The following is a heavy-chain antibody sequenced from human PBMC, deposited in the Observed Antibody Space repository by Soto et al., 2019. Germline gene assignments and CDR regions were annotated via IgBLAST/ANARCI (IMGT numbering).Heavy chain of an antibody. V-gene: IGHV3-30*18. J-gene: IGHJ6*02. CDR3: AKDLVAVAGKNYGMDV. CDR1: GFTFSSYG. Sequence: GGSLRVSCAAAGFTFSSYGMHWVRQAPGKGLEWVAVISYDGSNKYYADSVKGRFTISRDNSKNTLYLQMNSLRAEDTAVYYCAKDLVAVAGKNYGMDVWGQGTTVTVSS. D-gene: IGHD6-19*01. CDR2: ISYDGSNK.